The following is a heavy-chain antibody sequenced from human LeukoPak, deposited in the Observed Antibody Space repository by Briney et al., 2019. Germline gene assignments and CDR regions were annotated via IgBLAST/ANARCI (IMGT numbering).Heavy chain of an antibody. J-gene: IGHJ6*02. CDR3: ARDLGGYDYYGMDV. V-gene: IGHV4-39*07. CDR1: GGSISSSSYY. Sequence: SETLSLTCTVSGGSISSSSYYWGWIRQPPGKGLEWIGSIYYSGTTYYNPSLKSRVTITVDTSKNQFSLKLSSVTAADTAVYHCARDLGGYDYYGMDVWGQGTTVTVSS. D-gene: IGHD2-15*01. CDR2: IYYSGTT.